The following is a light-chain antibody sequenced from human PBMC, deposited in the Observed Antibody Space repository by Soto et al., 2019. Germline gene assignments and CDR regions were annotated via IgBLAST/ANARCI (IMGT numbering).Light chain of an antibody. CDR3: AAWDDSLNGVV. V-gene: IGLV1-36*01. CDR1: SSNIGNNA. J-gene: IGLJ2*01. Sequence: QPVLTQPPSVSEDPRQRVTISCSGSSSNIGNNAVNWYQQLPGKAPKLLIYYDDLLPSGVSDRFSGSKSGTSASLAISGLQSEYEADYYCAAWDDSLNGVVFGGGTKLTVL. CDR2: YDD.